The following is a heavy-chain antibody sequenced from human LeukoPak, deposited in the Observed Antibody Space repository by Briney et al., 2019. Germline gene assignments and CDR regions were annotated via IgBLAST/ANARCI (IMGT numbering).Heavy chain of an antibody. CDR3: ARALDFWSGSHWFDP. V-gene: IGHV3-21*01. J-gene: IGHJ5*02. CDR2: ISSSSSYI. CDR1: GFTFSSYS. Sequence: GGSLRLSCAASGFTFSSYSMNWVRQAPGKGLEWVSSISSSSSYIYYADSVKGRFTISRDNAKNSLYLQMNSLRAEDTAVYYCARALDFWSGSHWFDPWGQGTLVTVSS. D-gene: IGHD3-3*01.